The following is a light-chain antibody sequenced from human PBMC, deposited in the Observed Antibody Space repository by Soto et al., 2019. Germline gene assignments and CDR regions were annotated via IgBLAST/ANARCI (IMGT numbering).Light chain of an antibody. V-gene: IGLV2-14*01. CDR1: SSDVGDYNF. J-gene: IGLJ2*01. Sequence: QSALTQPASVSGSPGQSITISCTGTSSDVGDYNFVSWYQQHPGKAPKFMIYNVTDRPSGISNRFSGSKSGNTASLNISGLRPEDVADYYCFSYASTSPHVVFGGGTKLTVL. CDR2: NVT. CDR3: FSYASTSPHVV.